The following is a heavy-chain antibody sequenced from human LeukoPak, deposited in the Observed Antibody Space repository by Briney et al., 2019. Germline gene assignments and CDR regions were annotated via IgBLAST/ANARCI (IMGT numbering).Heavy chain of an antibody. CDR2: ISYNGSSK. D-gene: IGHD3-16*01. CDR1: GITFSSYA. CDR3: AKEEGDHHGGSDY. V-gene: IGHV3-23*01. J-gene: IGHJ4*02. Sequence: GGSLRLFCASSGITFSSYAMSGVRDARGKGLEWVSAISYNGSSKYYANPVRGRFTISRDNSKNTLYLQMNSLRAEDTAVYYCAKEEGDHHGGSDYWGQGTLVTVSS.